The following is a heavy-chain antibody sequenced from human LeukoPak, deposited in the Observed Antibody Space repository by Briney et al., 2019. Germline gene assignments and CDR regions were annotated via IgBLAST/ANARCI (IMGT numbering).Heavy chain of an antibody. J-gene: IGHJ4*02. CDR1: GYTFTSYY. Sequence: ASVKVSCKASGYTFTSYYMHWVRQAPGQGLEWMGIINPSGGSTSYAQKFQGRVTMTEDTSTDTAYMELSSLRSEDTAVYYCATAAAGRYDYWGQGTLVTVSS. CDR2: INPSGGST. V-gene: IGHV1-46*01. CDR3: ATAAAGRYDY. D-gene: IGHD6-13*01.